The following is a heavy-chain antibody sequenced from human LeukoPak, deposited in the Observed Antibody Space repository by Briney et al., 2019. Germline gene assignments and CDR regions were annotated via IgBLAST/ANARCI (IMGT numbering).Heavy chain of an antibody. J-gene: IGHJ4*02. V-gene: IGHV1-18*01. CDR1: GYTLTSYG. D-gene: IGHD6-13*01. CDR2: ISAYNGNT. Sequence: ASVKVSCKASGYTLTSYGISWVRQAPGQGLEWMGWISAYNGNTNYAQKLQGRVTMTTDTSTSTVYMELRSLRSDDTAVYYCARVAAAAGNDYWGQGTLVTVSS. CDR3: ARVAAAAGNDY.